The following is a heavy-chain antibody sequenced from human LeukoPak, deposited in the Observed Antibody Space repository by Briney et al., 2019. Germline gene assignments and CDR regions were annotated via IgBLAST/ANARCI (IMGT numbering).Heavy chain of an antibody. Sequence: GESLKISCKGSGYSLTSYWIGWVRQMPGKGLEWMGIIYPGDSDTRYSPSFQGQVTISADKSISTAYLQWSSLKASDTAMYYCARRDYYGSGSPILYSSWFDPWGQGTLVTVSS. CDR3: ARRDYYGSGSPILYSSWFDP. V-gene: IGHV5-51*01. J-gene: IGHJ5*02. CDR2: IYPGDSDT. CDR1: GYSLTSYW. D-gene: IGHD3-10*01.